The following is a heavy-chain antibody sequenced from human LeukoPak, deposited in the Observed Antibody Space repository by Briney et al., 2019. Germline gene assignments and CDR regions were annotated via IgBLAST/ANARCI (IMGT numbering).Heavy chain of an antibody. CDR3: ARASRGSPNNDY. V-gene: IGHV3-7*01. Sequence: GGSLRLSCAASGFTFRTSAMHWVRQTPGKGLEWVAIINQDGSERYYVDSVKGRFTISRDNVKNSVYLQMNSLRAEDTAVYYCARASRGSPNNDYWGQGTLVTVSS. J-gene: IGHJ4*02. CDR1: GFTFRTSA. CDR2: INQDGSER. D-gene: IGHD6-13*01.